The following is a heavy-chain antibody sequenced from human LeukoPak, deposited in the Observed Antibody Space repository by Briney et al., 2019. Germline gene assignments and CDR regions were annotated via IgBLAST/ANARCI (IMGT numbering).Heavy chain of an antibody. V-gene: IGHV3-21*01. CDR2: ISSSSSYI. J-gene: IGHJ4*02. Sequence: GRSLRLSCAASGFTFSSYSMNWVRQAPGKGLEWVSSISSSSSYIYYADSVKGRFTISRDNAKNSLYLQMNSLRAEDTAVYYCARDEVLVPAAMPVGPDYWGQGTLVTVSS. D-gene: IGHD2-2*01. CDR3: ARDEVLVPAAMPVGPDY. CDR1: GFTFSSYS.